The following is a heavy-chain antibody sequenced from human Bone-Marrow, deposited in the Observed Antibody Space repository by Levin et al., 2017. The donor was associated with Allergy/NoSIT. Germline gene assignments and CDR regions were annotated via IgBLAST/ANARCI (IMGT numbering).Heavy chain of an antibody. V-gene: IGHV4-59*01. CDR2: VYHSGST. Sequence: PSETLSLTCSVSGGSISGSYWSWIRQPPGKGLEWVGYVYHSGSTNYNPSLESRLTISIDTSKNQFSLILTSVTAADTAVYYCARLGGYSRGWFDPWGQGTLVTVSS. D-gene: IGHD1-26*01. CDR3: ARLGGYSRGWFDP. CDR1: GGSISGSY. J-gene: IGHJ5*02.